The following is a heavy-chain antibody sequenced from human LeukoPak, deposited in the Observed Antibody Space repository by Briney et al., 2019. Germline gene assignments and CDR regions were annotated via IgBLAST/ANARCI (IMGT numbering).Heavy chain of an antibody. CDR3: AKGRFFPSYYFDY. V-gene: IGHV3-74*01. J-gene: IGHJ4*02. D-gene: IGHD3-3*01. Sequence: PGGSLRLSCAASGFTFSSYWMHWVRQAPGKGLVWVSRINSDGSSTSYADPVKGRFTISRDNSKNTLYLQMNSLRAEDTAVYYCAKGRFFPSYYFDYWGQGTLVTVSS. CDR1: GFTFSSYW. CDR2: INSDGSST.